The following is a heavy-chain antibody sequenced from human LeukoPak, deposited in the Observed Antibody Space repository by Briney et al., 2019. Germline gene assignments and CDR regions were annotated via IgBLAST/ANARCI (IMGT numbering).Heavy chain of an antibody. CDR1: GFTFSSYA. V-gene: IGHV3-23*01. J-gene: IGHJ6*03. CDR3: AKSYYYGSGSYYRSYYYYTDV. CDR2: ISGSGGST. Sequence: GGSLRLSCAASGFTFSSYAMSWVRQAPGKGLEWVSAISGSGGSTYYADSVKGRFTISRDNSKNTLYLQMNSLRAEDTAVYYCAKSYYYGSGSYYRSYYYYTDVWGKGTTVTVSS. D-gene: IGHD3-10*01.